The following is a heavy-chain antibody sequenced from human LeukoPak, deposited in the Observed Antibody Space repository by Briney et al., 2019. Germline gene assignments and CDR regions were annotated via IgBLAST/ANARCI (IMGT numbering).Heavy chain of an antibody. D-gene: IGHD3-3*01. CDR2: ISWDGGST. Sequence: GGSLRLSCAASGFTFDDYAMHWVRQAPGKGLEWVSLISWDGGSTYYADSVKGRFTISRDNSKDSLYLQMNSLRAEDTALYYCAKDTVRFLEWLSKGYMDVWGKGTTVTVSS. CDR1: GFTFDDYA. CDR3: AKDTVRFLEWLSKGYMDV. J-gene: IGHJ6*03. V-gene: IGHV3-43D*03.